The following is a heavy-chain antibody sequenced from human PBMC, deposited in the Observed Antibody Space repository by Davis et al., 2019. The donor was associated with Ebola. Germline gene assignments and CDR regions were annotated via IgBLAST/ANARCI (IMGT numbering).Heavy chain of an antibody. J-gene: IGHJ4*02. CDR1: GYSFSGYY. CDR2: INPNSGGT. D-gene: IGHD2-15*01. Sequence: ASVKVSCKASGYSFSGYYIHWVRQAPGQGLEWMGWINPNSGGTNYAQKFQGWVTMTRDTSISTAYMELSRLRSDDTAVYYCAREGYCSGGSCVYFDYWGQGTLVTVSS. CDR3: AREGYCSGGSCVYFDY. V-gene: IGHV1-2*04.